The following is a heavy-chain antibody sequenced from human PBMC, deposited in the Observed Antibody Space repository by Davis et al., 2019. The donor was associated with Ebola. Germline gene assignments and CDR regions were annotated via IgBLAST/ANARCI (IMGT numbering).Heavy chain of an antibody. CDR1: QFTFSDFY. V-gene: IGHV3-21*01. CDR2: ISSSSSYI. D-gene: IGHD3-3*01. J-gene: IGHJ6*02. CDR3: ARDPTRTYYDFWSGSSDYYYGMDV. Sequence: PGGSLRLSCAASQFTFSDFYMTWVRQAPGKGLEWVSSISSSSSYIYYADSVKGRVTISRDNAKNSLYLQMNSLRAEDTAVYYCARDPTRTYYDFWSGSSDYYYGMDVWGQGTTVTVSS.